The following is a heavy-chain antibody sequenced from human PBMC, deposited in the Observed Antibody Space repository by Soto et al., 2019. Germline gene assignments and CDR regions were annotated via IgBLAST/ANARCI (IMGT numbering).Heavy chain of an antibody. V-gene: IGHV4-59*01. D-gene: IGHD2-21*02. CDR1: GGSISSYY. Sequence: SETLSLTCTVSGGSISSYYLSWIRQPPGKGLEWIGYIYYSGSTNYNPSLKSRVTISVDTSKNQFSLKLSSVTAADTAVYYCARQGGDWNYYGMDVWGQGTTVTVSS. CDR3: ARQGGDWNYYGMDV. J-gene: IGHJ6*02. CDR2: IYYSGST.